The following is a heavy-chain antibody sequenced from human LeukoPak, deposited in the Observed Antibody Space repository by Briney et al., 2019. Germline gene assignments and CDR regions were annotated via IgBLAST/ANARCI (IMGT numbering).Heavy chain of an antibody. J-gene: IGHJ4*02. CDR1: GFTFTNYW. CDR2: IYLDGSRA. Sequence: GGSLRLSCAVSGFTFTNYWMSWARQSPGKGLEWVANIYLDGSRAYYVDSVKGRFTISRDNAKNSLYLQMNSLRAEDTAIYYCARTSYYYDSGGYPPFDYWGQGTLVTVSS. CDR3: ARTSYYYDSGGYPPFDY. V-gene: IGHV3-7*01. D-gene: IGHD3-22*01.